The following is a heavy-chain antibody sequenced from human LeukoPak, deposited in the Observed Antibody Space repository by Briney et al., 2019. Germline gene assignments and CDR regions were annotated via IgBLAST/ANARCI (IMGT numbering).Heavy chain of an antibody. Sequence: SETLSLTCTVSGGSISSYYWSWIRQPPGKGLEWIGEINHSGSTNYNPSLKSRVTISVDTSKNQFSLKLSSVTAADTAVYYCARGLLYYDILTGYYNNWFDPWGQGTLVTVSS. J-gene: IGHJ5*02. CDR1: GGSISSYY. V-gene: IGHV4-34*01. D-gene: IGHD3-9*01. CDR3: ARGLLYYDILTGYYNNWFDP. CDR2: INHSGST.